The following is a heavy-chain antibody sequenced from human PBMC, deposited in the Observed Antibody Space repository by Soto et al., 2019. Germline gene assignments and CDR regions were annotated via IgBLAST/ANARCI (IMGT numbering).Heavy chain of an antibody. CDR1: GDSISSGGYS. J-gene: IGHJ4*02. V-gene: IGHV4-30-2*01. CDR2: TYHSGGT. CDR3: ARDSLSGYYFDY. D-gene: IGHD3-22*01. Sequence: QLQLQESGSGLVKPSQTLSLTCVVSGDSISSGGYSWNWIRQPPGKGLEWIGHTYHSGGTLYNPSLDCRVTISIDKSKNQFSLRLTSVTAADTAVYYCARDSLSGYYFDYWGQGTLVTVSS.